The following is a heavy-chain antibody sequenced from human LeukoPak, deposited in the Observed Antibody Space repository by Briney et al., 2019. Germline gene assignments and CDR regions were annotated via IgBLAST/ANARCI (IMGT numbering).Heavy chain of an antibody. CDR1: GGTFSSYA. V-gene: IGHV1-69*06. Sequence: ASVKVSCKASGGTFSSYAISWVRQAPGQGLEWMGGIIPILGTANYAQKFQGRVTITADKSTSTAYMELSSLRSEDTAVYYCARGSSSSWYSGYYYYYYYMDVWGKGTTVTVSS. D-gene: IGHD6-13*01. CDR3: ARGSSSSWYSGYYYYYYYMDV. J-gene: IGHJ6*03. CDR2: IIPILGTA.